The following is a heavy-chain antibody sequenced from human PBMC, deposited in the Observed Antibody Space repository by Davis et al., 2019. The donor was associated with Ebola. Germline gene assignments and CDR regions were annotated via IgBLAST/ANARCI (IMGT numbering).Heavy chain of an antibody. CDR1: GYTFTNYG. D-gene: IGHD3-16*01. J-gene: IGHJ3*01. Sequence: ASVKVSCKASGYTFTNYGVSWVRQAPGQGLEWMGWISGYNANTNYAQKFQGRVTMTTDTSTSTAYMELRSLRSDDTAAYYCARDVGGPSSIPDACDVWGQGTMVTVSS. V-gene: IGHV1-18*01. CDR2: ISGYNANT. CDR3: ARDVGGPSSIPDACDV.